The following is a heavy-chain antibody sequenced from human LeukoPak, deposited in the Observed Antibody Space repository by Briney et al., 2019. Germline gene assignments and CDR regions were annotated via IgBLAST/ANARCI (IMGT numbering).Heavy chain of an antibody. Sequence: GGSLRLSCAASGFTFSSYAMSWVRQAPGKGLEWVSAISGSGGSTYYADSVKGRFTISRDNSKNTLYQQMNSLRAEDTAVYYCAKDGPSDIVATIVDYWVQGTLVTVSS. J-gene: IGHJ4*02. CDR1: GFTFSSYA. CDR3: AKDGPSDIVATIVDY. CDR2: ISGSGGST. V-gene: IGHV3-23*01. D-gene: IGHD5-12*01.